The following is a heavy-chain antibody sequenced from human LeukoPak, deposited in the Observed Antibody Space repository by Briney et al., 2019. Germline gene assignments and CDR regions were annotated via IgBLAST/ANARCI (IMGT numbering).Heavy chain of an antibody. CDR2: ISGSGGST. CDR1: GFTFSSYA. Sequence: GGSLRLSCEASGFTFSSYAMSWVRQAPGKGLEWVSAISGSGGSTYYADSVKGRFTISRDNSKNTLYLQMNSLRAEDTAVYYCAKDQEGVPAAYSFDYWGQGTLVTVSS. V-gene: IGHV3-23*01. CDR3: AKDQEGVPAAYSFDY. J-gene: IGHJ4*02. D-gene: IGHD2-2*01.